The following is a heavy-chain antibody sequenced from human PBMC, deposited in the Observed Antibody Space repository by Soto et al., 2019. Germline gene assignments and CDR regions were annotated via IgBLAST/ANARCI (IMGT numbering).Heavy chain of an antibody. Sequence: QVQLMQSGAEVKKPGASVKVSCKASGDTFTDYYIHWVRQAPGQGLEWMGTVNPSGGHTTYAQHFPGRSTMTRHTSTSTLYMELTSLTSDDTAIYYCARGAHVVVVTAALDYWGQGTLVTVSS. CDR1: GDTFTDYY. CDR3: ARGAHVVVVTAALDY. V-gene: IGHV1-46*01. D-gene: IGHD2-21*02. J-gene: IGHJ4*02. CDR2: VNPSGGHT.